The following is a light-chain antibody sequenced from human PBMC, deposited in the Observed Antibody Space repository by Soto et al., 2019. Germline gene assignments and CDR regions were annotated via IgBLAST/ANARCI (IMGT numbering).Light chain of an antibody. Sequence: DMEMTQSPSSLSASVGDRVTITCRASQSISNYLNWYQHKPGKVPKLLIYAASSLQSGVPTRFRGSGSGTDFTLTINSLQPEDFATYYCQQSYGTPLTFGGGTKMEIK. V-gene: IGKV1-39*01. CDR3: QQSYGTPLT. CDR1: QSISNY. CDR2: AAS. J-gene: IGKJ4*01.